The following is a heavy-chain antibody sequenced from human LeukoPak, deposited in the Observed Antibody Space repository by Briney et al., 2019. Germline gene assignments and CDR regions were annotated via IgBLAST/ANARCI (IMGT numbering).Heavy chain of an antibody. D-gene: IGHD3-22*01. V-gene: IGHV3-53*04. CDR2: IYSGGST. Sequence: GGSLRLSCASSGLTVSSNYMSWVRQAAGKGLEGVSVIYSGGSTYYADSVNGRSTITRHNSKNPLYLQMNGLRAEDTAVYYCARIMIVGGYSFDYWGQGALVTVSS. CDR1: GLTVSSNY. J-gene: IGHJ4*02. CDR3: ARIMIVGGYSFDY.